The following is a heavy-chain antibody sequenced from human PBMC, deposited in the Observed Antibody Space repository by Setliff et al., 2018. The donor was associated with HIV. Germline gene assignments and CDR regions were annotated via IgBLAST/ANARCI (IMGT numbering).Heavy chain of an antibody. V-gene: IGHV4-39*07. CDR2: ILYGGNT. J-gene: IGHJ4*02. CDR3: ARGPSLQTTLFDY. CDR1: GGSVSSRGYY. Sequence: PSETLSLTCTVSGGSVSSRGYYWGWIRQPPGKGPEWIANILYGGNTYYNPSLKSRVTISVDTSKNQFSLKLTSVTAADTAVYYCARGPSLQTTLFDYWGQGTLVTVSS.